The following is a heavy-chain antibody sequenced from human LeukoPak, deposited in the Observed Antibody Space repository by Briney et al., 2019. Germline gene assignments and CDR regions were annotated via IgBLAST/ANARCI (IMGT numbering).Heavy chain of an antibody. CDR3: AREARSGSFDY. Sequence: GGSLRLSCAGSGFSISNYGMHWVRQAPGKGLELVSTILGNGGSTFYADSVKGRFTISRDTSKNTLYLQMGSLRAEDMAVYYCAREARSGSFDYWGQGSLVTVSS. V-gene: IGHV3-64*02. CDR1: GFSISNYG. J-gene: IGHJ4*02. D-gene: IGHD1-26*01. CDR2: ILGNGGST.